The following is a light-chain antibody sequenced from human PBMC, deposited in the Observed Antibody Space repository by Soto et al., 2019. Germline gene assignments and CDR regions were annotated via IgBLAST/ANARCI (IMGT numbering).Light chain of an antibody. V-gene: IGLV2-11*01. CDR2: DVG. CDR3: CSYAGSYTLV. CDR1: SSDIGGDNF. Sequence: QSALTQPRSVSGSPGQSVTISCTGTSSDIGGDNFVSWYQQHPGKAPKVMIYDVGKRPSGVPDRFSGSQPGNTASLTISGLQADDEGDYYCCSYAGSYTLVFGGGTKLTVL. J-gene: IGLJ2*01.